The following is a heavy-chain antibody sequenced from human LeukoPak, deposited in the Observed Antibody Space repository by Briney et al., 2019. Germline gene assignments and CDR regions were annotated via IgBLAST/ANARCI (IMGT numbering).Heavy chain of an antibody. CDR3: ARRPAVTAFDY. Sequence: KPSETLSLTCTVSGGSISSYYWSWIRQPPGKGLEWIGYIYYSGSTNYNPSLKSRVTISVDTSKNQFSLKLNSVTAADTAVYYCARRPAVTAFDYWGQGTLVTVPS. D-gene: IGHD5-18*01. CDR1: GGSISSYY. J-gene: IGHJ4*02. V-gene: IGHV4-59*01. CDR2: IYYSGST.